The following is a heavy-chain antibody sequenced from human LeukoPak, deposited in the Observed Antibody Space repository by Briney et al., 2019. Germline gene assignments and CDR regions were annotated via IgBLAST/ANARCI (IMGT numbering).Heavy chain of an antibody. Sequence: PGGSLRLSCAASRFTFSTYWMHWVRQAPGKGLEWVGRIKSKTDGGTTDYAAPVKGRFTISRDDSKNTLYLQMNSLKTEDTAVYYCTTDYRYFDWFRGDYWGQGTLVTVSS. J-gene: IGHJ4*02. V-gene: IGHV3-15*01. CDR1: RFTFSTYW. CDR2: IKSKTDGGTT. CDR3: TTDYRYFDWFRGDY. D-gene: IGHD3-9*01.